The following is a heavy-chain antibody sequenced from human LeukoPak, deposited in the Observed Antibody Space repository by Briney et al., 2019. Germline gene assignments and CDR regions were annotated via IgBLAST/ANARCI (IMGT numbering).Heavy chain of an antibody. CDR1: GFTFSSYG. CDR2: ISNDGSKE. Sequence: GGSLRLSCAASGFTFSSYGMHWVRQAPGKGLDWVAVISNDGSKEYYADSVKGRFTISRDNSKNTLSLQVSSLRAEDTAVYYCAKITMVRGVIKDWGQGTLVTVSS. D-gene: IGHD3-10*01. CDR3: AKITMVRGVIKD. V-gene: IGHV3-30*18. J-gene: IGHJ4*02.